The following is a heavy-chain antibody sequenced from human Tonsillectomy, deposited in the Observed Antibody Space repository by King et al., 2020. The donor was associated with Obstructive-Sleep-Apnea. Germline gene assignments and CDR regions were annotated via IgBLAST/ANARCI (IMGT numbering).Heavy chain of an antibody. Sequence: VQLVESGAEVKKPGESLKISCKGSGYSFITYWIGWVRQMPGKGLEWMGIIFPGDSETTYCPSFQGQVTISADPSIDPAYLQWSSLKASDTAIYYCARRSDGRLYYFDFWGQGTLVTVSS. CDR3: ARRSDGRLYYFDF. J-gene: IGHJ4*02. CDR1: GYSFITYW. CDR2: IFPGDSET. D-gene: IGHD3-16*01. V-gene: IGHV5-51*01.